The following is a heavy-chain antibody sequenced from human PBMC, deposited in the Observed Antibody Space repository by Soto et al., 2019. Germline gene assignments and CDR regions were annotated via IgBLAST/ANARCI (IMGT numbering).Heavy chain of an antibody. CDR2: INPSGGST. CDR3: PRKAGKFGGLDY. D-gene: IGHD3-16*01. CDR1: GYTLTRYY. Sequence: QVPLVQSGAEVKKPGASVKVSCKASGYTLTRYYVHWVRQAPGQGLEWMGKINPSGGSTTYAQKSPGRIIMTSDTSATTVYMDLSSPRYAGTAVYYCPRKAGKFGGLDYWGQGT. J-gene: IGHJ4*02. V-gene: IGHV1-46*01.